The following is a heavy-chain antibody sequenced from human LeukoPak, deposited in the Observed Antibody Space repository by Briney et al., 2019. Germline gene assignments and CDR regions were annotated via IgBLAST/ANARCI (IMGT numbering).Heavy chain of an antibody. CDR2: VYYSGST. J-gene: IGHJ4*02. D-gene: IGHD3-22*01. CDR1: GGSISNRDYY. V-gene: IGHV4-39*01. Sequence: SETLSLTCTVYGGSISNRDYYWGWIRQPPGKGLEWIGSVYYSGSTHYNPSLKSRVTISVDMSRNQFSLKLSSVTAADTALYFCARQYRDSSGYYFFDYWGQGTLITVSS. CDR3: ARQYRDSSGYYFFDY.